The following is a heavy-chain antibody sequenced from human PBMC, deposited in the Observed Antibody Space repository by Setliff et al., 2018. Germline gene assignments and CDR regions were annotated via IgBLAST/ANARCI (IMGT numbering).Heavy chain of an antibody. Sequence: SETLSLTCTVSGGSLSADYYWSWIRQTPVKGLEWIGYVYYSGTTNYNPLFKSRVTISVDRPKNQFSLKLSSVTAADTGVYYCARDSALHSYHYDSSGYLDYWGQGALVTVSS. CDR1: GGSLSADYY. J-gene: IGHJ4*02. D-gene: IGHD3-22*01. V-gene: IGHV4-61*08. CDR2: VYYSGTT. CDR3: ARDSALHSYHYDSSGYLDY.